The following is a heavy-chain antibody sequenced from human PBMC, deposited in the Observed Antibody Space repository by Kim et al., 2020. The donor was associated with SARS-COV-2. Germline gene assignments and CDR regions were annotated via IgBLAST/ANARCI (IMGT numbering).Heavy chain of an antibody. CDR2: VTTYTGNA. J-gene: IGHJ1*01. CDR1: GYSFSKFG. Sequence: ASVKVSCKTSGYSFSKFGVTWLRQAPGQGLEWMGWVTTYTGNANYAQKFQGRVAMTTDTSTNTAYMELGSLRSDDTAVYYCARGMGATIFSDWGQGTLVSVSS. D-gene: IGHD1-26*01. CDR3: ARGMGATIFSD. V-gene: IGHV1-18*01.